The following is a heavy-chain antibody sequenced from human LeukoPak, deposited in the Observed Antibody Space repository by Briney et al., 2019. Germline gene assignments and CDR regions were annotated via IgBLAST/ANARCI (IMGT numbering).Heavy chain of an antibody. J-gene: IGHJ3*02. CDR2: INSDGSST. CDR3: AKDIRGDLDAFDI. CDR1: GFTFSSYW. Sequence: GGSLRLSCAASGFTFSSYWMHWVRQAPGKGLVWVSRINSDGSSTSYADSVKGQFTISRDNAKNTLYLQMNSLRAEDTALYYCAKDIRGDLDAFDIWGQGTMVTVSS. D-gene: IGHD3-16*01. V-gene: IGHV3-74*01.